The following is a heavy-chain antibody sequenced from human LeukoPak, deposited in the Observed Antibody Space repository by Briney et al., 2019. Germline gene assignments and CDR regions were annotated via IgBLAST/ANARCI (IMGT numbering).Heavy chain of an antibody. CDR3: ARVSHDSSGLFSMRMGLVDY. CDR1: GYSFTNYD. V-gene: IGHV1-18*01. J-gene: IGHJ4*02. D-gene: IGHD3-22*01. CDR2: ISAYNGNT. Sequence: GASVKVSCKTSGYSFTNYDINWVRQATGQGLEWMGWISAYNGNTNYAQKLQGRVTMTTDTSTSTAYMELRSLRSDDTAVYYCARVSHDSSGLFSMRMGLVDYWGQGTLVTVSS.